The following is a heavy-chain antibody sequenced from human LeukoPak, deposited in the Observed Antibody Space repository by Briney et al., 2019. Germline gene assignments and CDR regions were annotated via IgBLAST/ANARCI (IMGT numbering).Heavy chain of an antibody. CDR3: TTDTRRVVVPK. CDR2: IKRKTDGGTT. V-gene: IGHV3-15*01. Sequence: GGSLRLSCAASGFSFNDAWMSWVRQAPGKGLEWVGRIKRKTDGGTTDYAAPVKGRFAISRDDSKTSLYLQMNNLKTEDTAVYYCTTDTRRVVVPKWGQGTLVTVSS. CDR1: GFSFNDAW. D-gene: IGHD2-15*01. J-gene: IGHJ4*02.